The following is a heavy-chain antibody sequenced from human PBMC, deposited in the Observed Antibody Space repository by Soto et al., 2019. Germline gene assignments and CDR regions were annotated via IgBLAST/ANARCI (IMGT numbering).Heavy chain of an antibody. CDR2: IIPIFGTA. D-gene: IGHD3-3*01. Sequence: GASVKVSWKASGGTFSSYAISWVRQAPGQGLEWMGGIIPIFGTANYAQKFQGRVTITADKSTSTAYMELSSLRSEDTAVYYCARENITIFGVVINPTYDYYGMDVWGQGTTVTVSS. CDR3: ARENITIFGVVINPTYDYYGMDV. J-gene: IGHJ6*02. CDR1: GGTFSSYA. V-gene: IGHV1-69*06.